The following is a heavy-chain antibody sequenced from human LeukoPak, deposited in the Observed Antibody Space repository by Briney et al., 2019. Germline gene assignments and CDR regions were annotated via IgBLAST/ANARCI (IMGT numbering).Heavy chain of an antibody. V-gene: IGHV4-34*01. CDR1: GGSFSGYY. CDR3: ASNWGRNDY. J-gene: IGHJ4*02. Sequence: PSETLSHTCAVYGGSFSGYYWSWIRQPPGKGLEWTGEINHSGSTNYNPSLKSRVTISVDTSKNQFSLKLSSVTAADTAVYYCASNWGRNDYWGQGTLVTVSS. CDR2: INHSGST. D-gene: IGHD7-27*01.